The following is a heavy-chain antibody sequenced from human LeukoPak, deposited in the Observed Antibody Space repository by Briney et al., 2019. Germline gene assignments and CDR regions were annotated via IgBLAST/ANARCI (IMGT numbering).Heavy chain of an antibody. J-gene: IGHJ4*02. CDR2: ISAYNGNT. V-gene: IGHV1-18*01. CDR3: ARGHYDNSGYYSFDY. D-gene: IGHD3-22*01. CDR1: GYTFTSYG. Sequence: ASVKVSCKASGYTFTSYGISWVRQAPGQGLEWMGWISAYNGNTNYAQKLQGRVTMTTDTSTSTAYMELRSLRSDDTAVYYCARGHYDNSGYYSFDYWGQGTLVTVSS.